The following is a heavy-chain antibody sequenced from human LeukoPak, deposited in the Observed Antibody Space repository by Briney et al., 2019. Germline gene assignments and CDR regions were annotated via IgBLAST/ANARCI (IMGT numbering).Heavy chain of an antibody. CDR1: GFTFSSYA. J-gene: IGHJ1*01. D-gene: IGHD2-2*01. CDR3: AKTKIVVVPAAARYSNFQH. CDR2: ISGSGGST. V-gene: IGHV3-23*01. Sequence: GGSLRLSCAASGFTFSSYAMSWVRQAPGKGLEWVSAISGSGGSTYYADSVKGRFTISRDNSKNTLYLQMNSLRAEDTAVYYCAKTKIVVVPAAARYSNFQHWGQGTLVTVSS.